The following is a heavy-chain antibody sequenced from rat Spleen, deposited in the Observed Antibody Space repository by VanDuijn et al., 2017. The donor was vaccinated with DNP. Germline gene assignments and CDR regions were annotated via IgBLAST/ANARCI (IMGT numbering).Heavy chain of an antibody. CDR2: ISTGGGDT. Sequence: EVQLVESGGGPVQPGRSLKLSCVASGFSFNNYWMSWIRQAPGKGLEWVASISTGGGDTYYRDSVKGRFTISRDNAKSTQYLQMDSLRSEDTATYYCATTTEGIPGFAYWGQGTLVTVSS. CDR3: ATTTEGIPGFAY. J-gene: IGHJ3*01. CDR1: GFSFNNYW. V-gene: IGHV5-31*01. D-gene: IGHD1-11*01.